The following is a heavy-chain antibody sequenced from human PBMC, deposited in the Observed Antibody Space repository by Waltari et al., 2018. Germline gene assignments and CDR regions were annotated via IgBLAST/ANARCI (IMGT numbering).Heavy chain of an antibody. CDR3: ARGLSGSYHTPIGY. J-gene: IGHJ4*01. CDR1: GYTFTGYY. CDR2: RKPNSGGT. V-gene: IGHV1-2*02. Sequence: QVQLVQSGAEVKKPGASVKVSCKASGYTFTGYYRHWVRQAPGQGLEWMGVRKPNSGGTNYAQKVQGRATVTRDTSISTAYMELSRLISDDTAVYYCARGLSGSYHTPIGYWGQGTLVTVSS. D-gene: IGHD1-26*01.